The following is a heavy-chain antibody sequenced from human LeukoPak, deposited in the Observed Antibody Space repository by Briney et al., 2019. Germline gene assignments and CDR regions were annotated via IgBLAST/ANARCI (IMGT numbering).Heavy chain of an antibody. V-gene: IGHV4-59*08. Sequence: PSETLSLTCAVSGASISSYYWSWIRQPPGKGLEWIGYIHYSGSINYNPALKSRVTISVDTSKKQFSLKLSSVTAADTAVYYCARGITMVRGGRPDNWFDPWGQGTLVTVSS. CDR3: ARGITMVRGGRPDNWFDP. CDR1: GASISSYY. CDR2: IHYSGSI. J-gene: IGHJ5*02. D-gene: IGHD3-10*01.